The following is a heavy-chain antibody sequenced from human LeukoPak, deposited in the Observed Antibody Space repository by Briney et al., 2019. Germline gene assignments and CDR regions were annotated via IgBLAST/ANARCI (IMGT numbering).Heavy chain of an antibody. Sequence: SETLSLTCAVYGGSLSGYYWSWIRQPPGKGLEYIGEINHSAVTNYNPSLKSRLTISIDTSKNQFSLNLSSVTAADTAVYYCARPGRGYYYYFMDVWGKGTTVTISS. CDR3: ARPGRGYYYYFMDV. V-gene: IGHV4-34*01. J-gene: IGHJ6*03. CDR1: GGSLSGYY. D-gene: IGHD3-10*01. CDR2: INHSAVT.